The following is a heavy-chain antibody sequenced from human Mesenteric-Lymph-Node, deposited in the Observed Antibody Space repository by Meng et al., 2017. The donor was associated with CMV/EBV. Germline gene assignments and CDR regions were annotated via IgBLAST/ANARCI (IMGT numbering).Heavy chain of an antibody. V-gene: IGHV1-2*06. J-gene: IGHJ4*02. CDR3: TRDRVLLWFGESESHFDS. CDR2: INPNSGGT. CDR1: FTGYY. Sequence: FTGYYMHWVRQAPGQGLEWMGRINPNSGGTNYAQKFQGRVTMTRDTSISTAYMKLSSLTSDDTAVYYCTRDRVLLWFGESESHFDSWGQGTLVTVSS. D-gene: IGHD3-10*01.